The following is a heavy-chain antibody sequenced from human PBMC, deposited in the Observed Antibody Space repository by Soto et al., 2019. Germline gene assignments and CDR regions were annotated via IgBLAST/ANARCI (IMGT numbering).Heavy chain of an antibody. V-gene: IGHV3-23*01. CDR3: ARASGESYPGSRVFVS. J-gene: IGHJ4*02. CDR1: GFTFSNNA. D-gene: IGHD3-10*01. Sequence: EVQLLESGGDLVQPGGFLRLSCAASGFTFSNNAMSWVRQAPGKGLELVSIVTNTGGDKLYADSVKGRFIISRDNSKNTLYLQMNSLRAEDSAIYYCARASGESYPGSRVFVSWGQGTRVTVSS. CDR2: VTNTGGDK.